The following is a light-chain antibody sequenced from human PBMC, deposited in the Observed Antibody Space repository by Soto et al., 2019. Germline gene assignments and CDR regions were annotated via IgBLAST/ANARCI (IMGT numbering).Light chain of an antibody. CDR2: RAS. V-gene: IGKV3-15*01. CDR1: QSLGGN. J-gene: IGKJ1*01. Sequence: EIVLSQSRDARGVSPGDAATLYYKARQSLGGNLAWYQQKPGQAPRLVVFRASSRATGVPARFSASGSGTEFTLTISGLQSEDFAVYYCQQYNNWPPRTFCPGTMV. CDR3: QQYNNWPPRT.